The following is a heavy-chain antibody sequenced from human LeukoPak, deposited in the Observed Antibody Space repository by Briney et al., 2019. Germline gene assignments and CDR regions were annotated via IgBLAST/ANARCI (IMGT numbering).Heavy chain of an antibody. J-gene: IGHJ4*02. CDR3: AREHYDILTGSYYFDY. CDR2: IYYSGST. V-gene: IGHV4-59*01. D-gene: IGHD3-9*01. Sequence: PSETLSLTCTVSGGSISSYYWSWIRQPPGKGLEWIGYIYYSGSTNYNPSLKSRVTISVDTSKNQFSLKLSSVTAADTAVYYCAREHYDILTGSYYFDYWGQGTLVTVSS. CDR1: GGSISSYY.